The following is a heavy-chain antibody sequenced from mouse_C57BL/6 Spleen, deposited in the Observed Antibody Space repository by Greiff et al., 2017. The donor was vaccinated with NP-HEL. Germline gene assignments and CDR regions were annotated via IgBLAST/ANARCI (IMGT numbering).Heavy chain of an antibody. J-gene: IGHJ3*01. Sequence: QVQLQQSGAELMKPGASVKLSCKATGYTFTGYWIEWVKQRPGHGLEWIGEILPGSGSTNYNEKFKGKATLTADTSSNTAYMQLSSLTTEDSAYYYCAGPGDYGLFAYWGQGTLVTVSA. D-gene: IGHD2-4*01. V-gene: IGHV1-9*01. CDR2: ILPGSGST. CDR3: AGPGDYGLFAY. CDR1: GYTFTGYW.